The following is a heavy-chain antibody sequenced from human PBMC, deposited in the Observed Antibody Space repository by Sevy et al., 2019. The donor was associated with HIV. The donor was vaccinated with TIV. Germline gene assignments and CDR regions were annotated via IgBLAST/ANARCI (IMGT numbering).Heavy chain of an antibody. CDR3: AREEQWLVRIHGGDYYFDY. D-gene: IGHD6-19*01. V-gene: IGHV4-4*07. CDR1: GGSISSYY. J-gene: IGHJ4*02. Sequence: SETLSLTCTVSGGSISSYYWSWIRQPAGKGLEWIGRIYTSGSTNYNPSLKSRVTMSVDTSKNQFSLKLSSVTAADTAVHYCAREEQWLVRIHGGDYYFDYWGQGTLVTVSS. CDR2: IYTSGST.